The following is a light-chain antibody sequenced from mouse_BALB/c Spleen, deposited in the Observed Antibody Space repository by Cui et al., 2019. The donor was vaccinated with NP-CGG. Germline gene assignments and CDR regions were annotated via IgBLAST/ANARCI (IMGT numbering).Light chain of an antibody. CDR1: TGAVTTSNY. V-gene: IGLV1*01. CDR2: GTN. CDR3: ALWYSNHWF. Sequence: QAVVTQESALTTSPGETVTLTCRSSTGAVTTSNYANWVQEKPDHLFTGLIGGTNNRTPGCPARFSGSLIGDKATLTITGAQTEDEAIYFCALWYSNHWFFGGGTKLTVL. J-gene: IGLJ1*01.